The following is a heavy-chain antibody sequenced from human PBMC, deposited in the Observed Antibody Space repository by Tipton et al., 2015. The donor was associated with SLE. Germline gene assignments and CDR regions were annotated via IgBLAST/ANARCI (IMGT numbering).Heavy chain of an antibody. J-gene: IGHJ5*02. CDR3: ARVYGVANHDP. CDR1: GGSISNSNYY. V-gene: IGHV4-39*07. Sequence: TLSLTCTVSGGSISNSNYYWNWIRQPPGKGLEWIGEINHSGSTNYNPSLKSRVTISVDTSKNQFSLKLSSVTAADTAVYYCARVYGVANHDPWGQGTLVTVSS. CDR2: INHSGST. D-gene: IGHD5/OR15-5a*01.